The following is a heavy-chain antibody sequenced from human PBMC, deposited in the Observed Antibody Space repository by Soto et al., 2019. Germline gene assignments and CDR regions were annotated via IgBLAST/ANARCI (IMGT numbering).Heavy chain of an antibody. V-gene: IGHV3-53*01. CDR1: GFTVSNNY. Sequence: EVQLVESGGGLIQPGGSLRLSCAVSGFTVSNNYMSWVRQAPGKGLEGVSVIYSGGYTAYGDSVKGRFTISRDNSKNTLFLQKNRRGAAGRAVFYGGAHPGGGGYWGQGTLVTVSS. CDR3: GAHPGGGGY. J-gene: IGHJ4*02. D-gene: IGHD3-16*01. CDR2: IYSGGYT.